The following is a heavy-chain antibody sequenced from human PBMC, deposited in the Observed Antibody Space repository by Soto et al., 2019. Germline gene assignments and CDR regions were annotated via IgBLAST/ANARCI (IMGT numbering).Heavy chain of an antibody. CDR2: VYYGGAIFYSGNI. V-gene: IGHV4-39*01. J-gene: IGHJ5*01. D-gene: IGHD3-10*02. Sequence: SETLSLTCTVSGDSISSSNSHWGWTRQPPGKGLEYIGSVYYGGAIFYSGNIYYNPSLKSRVTISVDTSKNQFSLRLSSVTAADTGVYYCVRVVDCRYGICSFWFDSWGQGTLVTVSS. CDR3: VRVVDCRYGICSFWFDS. CDR1: GDSISSSNSH.